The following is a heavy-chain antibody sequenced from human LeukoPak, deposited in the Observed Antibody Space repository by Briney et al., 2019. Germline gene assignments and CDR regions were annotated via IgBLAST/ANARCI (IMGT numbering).Heavy chain of an antibody. CDR3: ARELSGGISRHFDY. CDR2: IKQDGSEK. V-gene: IGHV3-7*01. CDR1: GFTFSSYW. J-gene: IGHJ4*02. Sequence: GGSLRLSCAASGFTFSSYWMSWVRQAPGKGLEWVANIKQDGSEKYYVDSVKGRFTISRDNAKNALYLQMNSLRAEDTAVFYCARELSGGISRHFDYWGQGTLVTVSS. D-gene: IGHD2-15*01.